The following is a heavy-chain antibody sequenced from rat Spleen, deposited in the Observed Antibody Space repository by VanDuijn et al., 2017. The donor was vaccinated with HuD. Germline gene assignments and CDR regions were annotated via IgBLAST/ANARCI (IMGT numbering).Heavy chain of an antibody. D-gene: IGHD1-2*01. CDR1: GFTFSNYD. J-gene: IGHJ3*01. V-gene: IGHV5-29*01. CDR2: ISYDGSST. Sequence: EVQLVESGGGLVQPGRSLKLSCAASGFTFSNYDMAWVRQAPTKGLEWVATISYDGSSTYYRDSVKGRFTIYRDNARSTQYLQMDSLRPEDTATYYCTTDRDYYSSYIPRFAYWGQGTLVTVSS. CDR3: TTDRDYYSSYIPRFAY.